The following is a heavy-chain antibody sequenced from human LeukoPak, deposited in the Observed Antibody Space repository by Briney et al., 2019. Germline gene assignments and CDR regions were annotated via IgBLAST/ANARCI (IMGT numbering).Heavy chain of an antibody. CDR2: IYYSGST. V-gene: IGHV4-39*07. J-gene: IGHJ5*02. Sequence: SETLSLTCTVSGGSISSSSYYWGWIRQPPGKGLEWIGSIYYSGSTYYNPSLKSRDTISVDTSKNQFSLKLSSVTAADTAVYYCASLPGGITMIVVVPSWGQGTLVTVSS. CDR1: GGSISSSSYY. D-gene: IGHD3-22*01. CDR3: ASLPGGITMIVVVPS.